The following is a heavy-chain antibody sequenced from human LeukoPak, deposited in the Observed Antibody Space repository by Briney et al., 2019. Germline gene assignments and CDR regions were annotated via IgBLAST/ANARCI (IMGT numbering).Heavy chain of an antibody. CDR1: GFTFSTYA. V-gene: IGHV3-7*03. CDR2: IKQDGSEK. J-gene: IGHJ4*02. D-gene: IGHD6-6*01. CDR3: ARGSN. Sequence: GRSLKLSCATSGFTFSTYAMHWVRQAPGKGLEWVANIKQDGSEKYYVDSVKGRFTISRDNAKNSLYLQMNSLRAEDTAVYYCARGSNWGQGTLVTVSS.